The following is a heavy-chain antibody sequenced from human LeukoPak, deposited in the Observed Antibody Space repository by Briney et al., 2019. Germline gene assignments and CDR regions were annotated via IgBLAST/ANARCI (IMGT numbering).Heavy chain of an antibody. CDR1: GYTFTSYA. CDR2: INPSGGGT. V-gene: IGHV1-46*01. CDR3: ARDSGELIDY. D-gene: IGHD1-26*01. Sequence: ASVKVSCKASGYTFTSYAMHWVRQAPGQGLEWMGIINPSGGGTSYAQKFQGRVTMTRDTSTSTVYMELSSLRSEDTAVYYCARDSGELIDYWGQGTLVTVSS. J-gene: IGHJ4*02.